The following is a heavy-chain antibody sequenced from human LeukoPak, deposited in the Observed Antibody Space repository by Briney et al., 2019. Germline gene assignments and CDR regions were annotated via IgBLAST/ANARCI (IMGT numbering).Heavy chain of an antibody. CDR1: GFSFSFYG. CDR2: IWHDGNEK. V-gene: IGHV3-33*06. Sequence: GGSLRLSCAASGFSFSFYGMHWVRQAPGKGLEWVALIWHDGNEKYYADSVKGRFTISRDNSKNTLYLQMNSLRAEGTAVYYCAKQIRVTSVQHLSWGQGTLVTVSS. D-gene: IGHD4-17*01. J-gene: IGHJ5*02. CDR3: AKQIRVTSVQHLS.